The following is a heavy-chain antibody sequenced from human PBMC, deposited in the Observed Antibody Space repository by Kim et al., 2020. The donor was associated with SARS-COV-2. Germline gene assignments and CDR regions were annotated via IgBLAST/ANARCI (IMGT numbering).Heavy chain of an antibody. Sequence: SVKVSCKASGGTFSSYAISWVRQAPGQGLEWMGGIIPIFGTANYAQKFQGRVTITADESTSTAYMELSSLRSEDTAVYYCARDGRRTAMDTFDYWGQGTLVTVSS. D-gene: IGHD5-18*01. CDR1: GGTFSSYA. CDR2: IIPIFGTA. V-gene: IGHV1-69*13. J-gene: IGHJ4*02. CDR3: ARDGRRTAMDTFDY.